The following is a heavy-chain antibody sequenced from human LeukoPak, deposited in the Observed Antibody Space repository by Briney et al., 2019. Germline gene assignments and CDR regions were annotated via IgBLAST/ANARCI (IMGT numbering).Heavy chain of an antibody. CDR3: ARDGAGGLLYYYYGMDV. V-gene: IGHV4-38-2*02. CDR1: GYSISSGYY. Sequence: SETLSLTCTVSGYSISSGYYWGWIRQPPGKGLEWIGSIYHSGSTYYNPSLKSRVTISVDTSKNQFSLKLTSVTAADTAVYYCARDGAGGLLYYYYGMDVWGQGTTVTVSS. D-gene: IGHD2-15*01. J-gene: IGHJ6*02. CDR2: IYHSGST.